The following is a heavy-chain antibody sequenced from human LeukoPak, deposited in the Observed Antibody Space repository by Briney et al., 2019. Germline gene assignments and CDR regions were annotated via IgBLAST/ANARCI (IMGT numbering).Heavy chain of an antibody. CDR1: GFTFSSYW. CDR2: IKQGGSEK. Sequence: GGSLRLSCAASGFTFSSYWMSWVRQAPGKGLEWVANIKQGGSEKYYVDSVKGRFTISRDNAKNSLYLQMNSLRAEDAAVYYCARDRYYDSSGYYYVSAAFDIWGQGTMVTVSS. V-gene: IGHV3-7*01. D-gene: IGHD3-22*01. J-gene: IGHJ3*02. CDR3: ARDRYYDSSGYYYVSAAFDI.